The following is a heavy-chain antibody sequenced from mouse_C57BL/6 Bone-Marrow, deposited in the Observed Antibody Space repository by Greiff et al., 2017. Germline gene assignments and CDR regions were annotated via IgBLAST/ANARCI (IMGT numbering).Heavy chain of an antibody. CDR3: ARHEGLLLLAWFAY. D-gene: IGHD2-3*01. CDR2: INPNNGGT. Sequence: EVQLQQSGPELVKPGASVKIPCKASGYTFTDYNMDWVKQSPGKSLEWIGDINPNNGGTIYNQKFKGKATLTVDKSSSTAYMELRSLTAEDTAVYYCARHEGLLLLAWFAYWGQGTLVTVSA. J-gene: IGHJ3*01. V-gene: IGHV1-18*01. CDR1: GYTFTDYN.